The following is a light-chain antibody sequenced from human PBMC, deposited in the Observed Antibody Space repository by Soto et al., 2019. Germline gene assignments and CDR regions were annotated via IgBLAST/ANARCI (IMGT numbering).Light chain of an antibody. V-gene: IGKV3-11*01. CDR2: DAS. CDR3: QQRSKWPDA. J-gene: IGKJ5*01. CDR1: QSIRTF. Sequence: EIVLTQSPATLSLSPGERSTLSCRASQSIRTFLSWYQHRPRHAPRLLIYDASDRATGIPARFSRSGSGTDFTLTISSLEPDDSAVYYCQQRSKWPDAFGQGTRLEIK.